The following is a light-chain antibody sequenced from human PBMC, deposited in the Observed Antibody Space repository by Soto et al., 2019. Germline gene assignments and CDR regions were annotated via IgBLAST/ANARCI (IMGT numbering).Light chain of an antibody. CDR2: ANG. CDR1: ISNIGAGYD. CDR3: KSYDRSLSGYV. V-gene: IGLV1-40*01. J-gene: IGLJ1*01. Sequence: QCLLTQPASVSGAPGQRFTISCTGSISNIGAGYDVHWYQQLPGTAPKLLIYANGNRPSRVPDRFSGSKYGTSASLAITGLQAEDEADYYCKSYDRSLSGYVLGTGTKVTVL.